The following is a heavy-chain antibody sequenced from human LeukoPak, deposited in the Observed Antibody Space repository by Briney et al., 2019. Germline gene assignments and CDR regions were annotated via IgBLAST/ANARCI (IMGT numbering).Heavy chain of an antibody. D-gene: IGHD4-11*01. Sequence: SETLSLTCAVYGGSFSGYYWSWIRQPPGKGLEWIGEINHSGSTNYNPCLKSRVTISVDTSKNQFSLKLSSVTAADTAVYYCARGSMTVTLHIWGQGTMVTVSS. CDR2: INHSGST. V-gene: IGHV4-34*01. CDR1: GGSFSGYY. CDR3: ARGSMTVTLHI. J-gene: IGHJ3*02.